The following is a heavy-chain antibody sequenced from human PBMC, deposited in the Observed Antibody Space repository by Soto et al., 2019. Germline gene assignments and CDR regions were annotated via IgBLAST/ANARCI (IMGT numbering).Heavy chain of an antibody. CDR3: ARGQEGVVATH. V-gene: IGHV4-34*01. Sequence: QVQLQQWGAGRLKPSETLSLNCAVTGGSLSGYYWSWIRQAPGKGLEWIGEVKDGGHTNYSPSLRGRVTISSDTSNNQFSLRLNSVTAAVTGVYYCARGQEGVVATHWDQGSLVTVSS. D-gene: IGHD5-12*01. J-gene: IGHJ4*02. CDR2: VKDGGHT. CDR1: GGSLSGYY.